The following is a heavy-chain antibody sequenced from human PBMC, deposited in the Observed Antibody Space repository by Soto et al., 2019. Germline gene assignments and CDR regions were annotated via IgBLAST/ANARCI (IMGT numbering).Heavy chain of an antibody. CDR2: VYYTGTT. J-gene: IGHJ4*02. CDR1: DGSINSGGFY. Sequence: SETLSLTCTVSDGSINSGGFYWSWIRQHPGKGLEWVGYVYYTGTTMYNPSLKSRLTISVDRSKNQVSLNLTSVTAADTAVYFCARLGGYYQALDHWSQGTLVTVSS. V-gene: IGHV4-61*08. CDR3: ARLGGYYQALDH. D-gene: IGHD3-3*01.